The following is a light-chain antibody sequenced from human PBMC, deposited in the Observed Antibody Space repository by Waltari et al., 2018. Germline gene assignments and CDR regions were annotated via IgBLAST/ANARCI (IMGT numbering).Light chain of an antibody. CDR1: QGIGTC. Sequence: DIQLTQSPYSASASAVHRVTITCRATQGIGTCLAWYQQKPGKDPKVLSYGASTLLTGVPSRFSGSGSGTEFTLTITGLQPEDFATYFCQQGNSFPPTFGRGTRVEV. V-gene: IGKV1-12*01. CDR2: GAS. CDR3: QQGNSFPPT. J-gene: IGKJ1*01.